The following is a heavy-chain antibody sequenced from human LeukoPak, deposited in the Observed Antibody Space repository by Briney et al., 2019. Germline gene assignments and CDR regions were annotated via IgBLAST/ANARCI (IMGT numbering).Heavy chain of an antibody. CDR1: GFTFSSYA. J-gene: IGHJ4*02. CDR2: SGSGGST. D-gene: IGHD6-13*01. V-gene: IGHV3-23*01. Sequence: GGSLRLSCAASGFTFSSYAMSWVRQAPGKGLEWVSVSGSGGSTYYADSVKGRFTISRDNSKNTLYLQMNSLRAEDTAEYYCAKASSSWDDYWGQGTLVTVSS. CDR3: AKASSSWDDY.